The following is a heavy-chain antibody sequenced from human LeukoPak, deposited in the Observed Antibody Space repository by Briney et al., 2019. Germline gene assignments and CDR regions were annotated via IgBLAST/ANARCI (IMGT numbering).Heavy chain of an antibody. CDR1: GGSISSYY. J-gene: IGHJ3*02. D-gene: IGHD3-16*01. V-gene: IGHV4-59*01. CDR2: IYYSGST. Sequence: SETLSLTCTVSGGSISSYYWSWIRQPPGKGLEWIGYIYYSGSTSYSGNTNYNPSLKSRVTISVDTSKNQFSLKLSSVTAADTAVYYCARGSYEGGAFDIWGQGTMVTVSS. CDR3: ARGSYEGGAFDI.